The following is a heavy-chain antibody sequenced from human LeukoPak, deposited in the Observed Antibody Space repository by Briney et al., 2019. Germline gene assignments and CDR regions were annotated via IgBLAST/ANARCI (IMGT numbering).Heavy chain of an antibody. CDR3: AREFTMIVVGWGAFDN. V-gene: IGHV3-30-3*01. J-gene: IGHJ3*02. Sequence: GGSLRLSCAASGFTFSSYTMHWVRQAPGKGLEWVAVILYDGSKKYHADSVKGRFTISRDNSKNTLYLQMNSLRAEDTAVYYWAREFTMIVVGWGAFDNWGQGTMVTVSS. CDR1: GFTFSSYT. D-gene: IGHD3-22*01. CDR2: ILYDGSKK.